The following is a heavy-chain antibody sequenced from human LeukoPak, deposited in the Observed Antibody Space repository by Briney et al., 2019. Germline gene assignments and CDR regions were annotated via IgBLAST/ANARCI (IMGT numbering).Heavy chain of an antibody. D-gene: IGHD1-26*01. Sequence: GGSLRLSCAASGFTFDDYGMSWVRQAPGKGLEWVSGINWNGGSTGYADSVKGRFTISRDNAKNSLYLQMNSLRAEDTALYHCARLRRVGATRYFDYWGQGTLVTVSS. V-gene: IGHV3-20*01. CDR1: GFTFDDYG. CDR3: ARLRRVGATRYFDY. CDR2: INWNGGST. J-gene: IGHJ4*02.